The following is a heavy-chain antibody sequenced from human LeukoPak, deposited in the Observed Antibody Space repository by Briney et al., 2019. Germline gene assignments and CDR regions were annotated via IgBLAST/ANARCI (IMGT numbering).Heavy chain of an antibody. J-gene: IGHJ4*02. CDR1: GFTFSSCA. CDR2: ITGGGGTT. CDR3: ARMREYSGNSYPNFDY. V-gene: IGHV3-23*01. D-gene: IGHD1-26*01. Sequence: GASLRLSCAASGFTFSSCAMSWVRQAPGKGLEWFSTITGGGGTTYYADSVKGRFTISRDTSKNTLFLQMNSLRAEDTAVYYCARMREYSGNSYPNFDYWGQGTLVTVSS.